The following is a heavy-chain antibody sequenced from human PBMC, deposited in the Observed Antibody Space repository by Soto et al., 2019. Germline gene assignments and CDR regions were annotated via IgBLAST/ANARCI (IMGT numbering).Heavy chain of an antibody. CDR3: ARAPGRPVTRYCSSTSCYDNWFDP. CDR2: INAGNGNT. D-gene: IGHD2-2*01. J-gene: IGHJ5*02. V-gene: IGHV1-3*01. CDR1: GYTFTSYA. Sequence: GASVKVSCKASGYTFTSYAMHWVRQAPGQRLEWMGWINAGNGNTKYSQKFQGRVTITRDTSASTAYMELSSLRSEDTAVYYCARAPGRPVTRYCSSTSCYDNWFDPWGQGTLVTVSS.